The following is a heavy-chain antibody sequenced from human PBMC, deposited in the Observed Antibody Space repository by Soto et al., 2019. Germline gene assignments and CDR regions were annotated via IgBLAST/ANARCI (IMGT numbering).Heavy chain of an antibody. J-gene: IGHJ6*02. Sequence: ESGGGLVQPGGSLRLSCAGSALTASKNYMSWVRQPPGKGLEWVSVIYSGGTTYYADSVKDRFSISRDNSKSTLYLQMDNLRAGDTAVYYCARGGSGSDWDYYGMDVWGQGTTVTVSS. D-gene: IGHD3-10*01. CDR1: ALTASKNY. CDR3: ARGGSGSDWDYYGMDV. CDR2: IYSGGTT. V-gene: IGHV3-66*01.